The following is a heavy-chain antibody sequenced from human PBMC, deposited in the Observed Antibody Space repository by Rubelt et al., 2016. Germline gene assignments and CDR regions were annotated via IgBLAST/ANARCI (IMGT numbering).Heavy chain of an antibody. CDR2: IYYRGST. CDR3: AREPIDSSGYYYPFDY. V-gene: IGHV4-30-4*01. J-gene: IGHJ4*02. Sequence: EGIGYIYYRGSTFYNPSLKSRVTISVDTSKNQFSLKLSSVTAADTAVYYCAREPIDSSGYYYPFDYWGQGTLVTVSS. D-gene: IGHD3-22*01.